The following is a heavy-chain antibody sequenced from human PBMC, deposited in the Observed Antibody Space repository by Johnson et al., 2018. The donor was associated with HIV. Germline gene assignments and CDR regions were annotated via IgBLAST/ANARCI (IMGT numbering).Heavy chain of an antibody. V-gene: IGHV3-30*02. CDR1: GFAFSSYG. J-gene: IGHJ3*02. Sequence: QVQLVESGGGVVQPGGSLRLSCAASGFAFSSYGMHWVRQAPGKGLEWVTFIRYDGSNEYYADSVKGRFTISRDNSKNTLFLQMNSLRAEDTALYYCAASPEDLRAFDIWGQGTMVTVSS. D-gene: IGHD2-15*01. CDR3: AASPEDLRAFDI. CDR2: IRYDGSNE.